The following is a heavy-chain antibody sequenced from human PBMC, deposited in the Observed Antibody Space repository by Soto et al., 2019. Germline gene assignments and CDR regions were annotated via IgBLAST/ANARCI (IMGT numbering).Heavy chain of an antibody. Sequence: PSETLSLTCTVSGGSISSSSYYWGWIRQPPGKGLEWIGSIYYSGSTYYNPSLKNRVTIYVDTSKNQFSLKLSFVTAAVTVVYYCACIFSGGYGYGFYYYGMDVWGQGTTVT. J-gene: IGHJ6*02. V-gene: IGHV4-39*01. CDR1: GGSISSSSYY. CDR3: ACIFSGGYGYGFYYYGMDV. CDR2: IYYSGST. D-gene: IGHD5-18*01.